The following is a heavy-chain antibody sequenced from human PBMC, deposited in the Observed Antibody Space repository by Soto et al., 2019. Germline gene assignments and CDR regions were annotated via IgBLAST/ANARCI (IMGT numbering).Heavy chain of an antibody. CDR3: VMVDNYVTPTPQDV. CDR2: ISPYTGNT. V-gene: IGHV1-18*01. D-gene: IGHD3-16*01. J-gene: IGHJ6*02. CDR1: GYIFVNYG. Sequence: QVQVVQSGDEVKKPGASVKVSCKASGYIFVNYGIAWVRQAPRQGLGWMGWISPYTGNTHSASKVQGRLTMTTDTSTSTAYMDLGSLTSDDTAVYYCVMVDNYVTPTPQDVWGQGTTVTVSS.